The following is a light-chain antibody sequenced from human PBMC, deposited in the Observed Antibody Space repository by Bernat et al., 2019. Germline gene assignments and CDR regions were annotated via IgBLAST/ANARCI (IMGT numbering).Light chain of an antibody. CDR3: QQYSSRPQK. CDR2: KAS. CDR1: QSISSW. J-gene: IGKJ1*01. V-gene: IGKV1D-16*01. Sequence: VTITCRASQSISSWLAWYQQKPGKAPKFLIYKASSLQSGVPSRFSGNVSGTDFTLTISSLQSEDFATYYCQQYSSRPQKFGQGNKVEIK.